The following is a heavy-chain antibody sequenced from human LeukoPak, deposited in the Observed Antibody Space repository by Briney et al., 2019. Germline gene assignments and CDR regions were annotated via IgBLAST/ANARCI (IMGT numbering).Heavy chain of an antibody. Sequence: QSGGSLRLSCAASGFSFSSHWMSWVRQAPGKGLEWVSAISGSGEDTYYADSVRGRFTISRDNSENTLSLQMNRLRAEDTAVYHCARLSGTSGTSSRVLHYWGQGTLVTVSS. CDR2: ISGSGEDT. V-gene: IGHV3-23*01. CDR1: GFSFSSHW. D-gene: IGHD1-1*01. CDR3: ARLSGTSGTSSRVLHY. J-gene: IGHJ4*02.